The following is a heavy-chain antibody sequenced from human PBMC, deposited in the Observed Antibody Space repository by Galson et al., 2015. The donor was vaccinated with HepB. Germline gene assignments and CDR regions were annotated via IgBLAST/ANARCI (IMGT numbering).Heavy chain of an antibody. V-gene: IGHV1-69*13. CDR2: IIPIFGTA. CDR3: ARRDYDFWSGYPQGFDY. D-gene: IGHD3-3*01. CDR1: GGTFSSYA. Sequence: SVKVSCKASGGTFSSYAISWVRQAPGQGLEWMGGIIPIFGTANYAQKFQGRVTITADESTSTAYMELSSLRSEDTAVYYCARRDYDFWSGYPQGFDYWGQGTLVTVSS. J-gene: IGHJ4*02.